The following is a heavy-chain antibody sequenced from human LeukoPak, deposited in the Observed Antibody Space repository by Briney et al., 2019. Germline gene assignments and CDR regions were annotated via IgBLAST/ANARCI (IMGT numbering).Heavy chain of an antibody. J-gene: IGHJ4*02. CDR2: ISSSSSYI. CDR3: ARGYGDYVPAY. D-gene: IGHD4-17*01. Sequence: GGSLRLSCAASGFTFSSYSMNWVRQAPGKGLEWVSSISSSSSYIYYADAVKGRFTISRDNAKNSLYLQMNSLRAEDTAVYYCARGYGDYVPAYWGQGTLVTVSS. V-gene: IGHV3-21*01. CDR1: GFTFSSYS.